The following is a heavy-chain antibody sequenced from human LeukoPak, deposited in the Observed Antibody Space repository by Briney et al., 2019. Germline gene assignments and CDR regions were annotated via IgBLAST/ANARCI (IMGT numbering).Heavy chain of an antibody. D-gene: IGHD3-10*01. CDR3: ARDYYHGFSTYRP. V-gene: IGHV4-30-4*08. Sequence: SETLSLTCTVSGASISTGDYYYSWIRQPPGKGLEWIGYVYNTGGTHYNPSLKSRVTISVDRSMNQFSLELTSVTAAGTAVYYCARDYYHGFSTYRPWGQGTLVTVSS. CDR2: VYNTGGT. CDR1: GASISTGDYY. J-gene: IGHJ5*02.